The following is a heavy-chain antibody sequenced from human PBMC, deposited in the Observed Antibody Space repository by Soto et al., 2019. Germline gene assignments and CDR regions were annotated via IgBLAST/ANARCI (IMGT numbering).Heavy chain of an antibody. CDR1: GGSISSGGYY. J-gene: IGHJ4*02. D-gene: IGHD2-15*01. V-gene: IGHV4-31*03. CDR2: FYYSGST. CDR3: ARGGYCSGGSCYPYYFDY. Sequence: QVQLQESGPGLVKPSQTLSLTCTVSGGSISSGGYYWSWIRQHPGKGLEWIGYFYYSGSTYYNPSLKSRVTISVDTSKNQFSLKLSSVTAADTAVYYCARGGYCSGGSCYPYYFDYWGQGTLVTVSS.